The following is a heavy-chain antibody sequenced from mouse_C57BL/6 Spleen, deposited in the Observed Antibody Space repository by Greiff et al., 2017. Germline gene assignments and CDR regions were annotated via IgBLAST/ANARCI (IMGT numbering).Heavy chain of an antibody. CDR2: INPGSGGT. V-gene: IGHV1-54*01. D-gene: IGHD2-14*01. Sequence: QVQLQQSGAELVRPGTSVKVSCKASGYAFTNYLIEWVKQRPGQGLEWIGVINPGSGGTNYNEKFKGKATLTADKSSSTAYMQLSSLTSEDSAVDFCARSGYGYDGFDYWGQGTTLTVSA. J-gene: IGHJ2*01. CDR3: ARSGYGYDGFDY. CDR1: GYAFTNYL.